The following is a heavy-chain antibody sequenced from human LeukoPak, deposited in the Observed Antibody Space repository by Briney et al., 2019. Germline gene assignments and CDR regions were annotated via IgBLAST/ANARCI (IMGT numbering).Heavy chain of an antibody. J-gene: IGHJ5*02. V-gene: IGHV4-39*01. D-gene: IGHD5-12*01. CDR1: GGSIGSRSFY. Sequence: PSETLSLTCNVSGGSIGSRSFYWGWIRQPPGKGLEFIGSIDHSANTNYNSSLKSRVTISADTSRNQFSLKLRSVTAADTAVYYCARRTSGGYSGYIDRWGQGTLVSVSS. CDR3: ARRTSGGYSGYIDR. CDR2: IDHSANT.